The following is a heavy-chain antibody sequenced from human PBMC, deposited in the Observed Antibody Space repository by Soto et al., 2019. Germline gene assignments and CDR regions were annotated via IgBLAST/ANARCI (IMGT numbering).Heavy chain of an antibody. CDR3: AGGGGSRWYYGKGSIHD. CDR2: IYYSGST. V-gene: IGHV4-59*01. D-gene: IGHD6-13*01. J-gene: IGHJ4*01. CDR1: GGSISSYY. Sequence: SETLSLTCTVSGGSISSYYWSWIRQPPGKGLEWIGYIYYSGSTNYNPSLESRVTISVDTSKNQFSLKLSSVTAADTAVYYCAGGGGSRWYYGKGSIHDCGHAMLVTLSS.